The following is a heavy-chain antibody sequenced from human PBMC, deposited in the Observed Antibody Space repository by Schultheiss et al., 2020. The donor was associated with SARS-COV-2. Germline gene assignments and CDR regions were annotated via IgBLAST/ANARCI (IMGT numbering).Heavy chain of an antibody. CDR1: GFTFSSYA. CDR2: IYSGGST. Sequence: GESLKISCAASGFTFSSYAMSWVRQAPGKGLEWVSVIYSGGSTYYADSVKGRFTISRDNAKNSLYLQMSSLRAEDTAVYYCARMEATSYYYYYGMDVWGQGTTVTVSS. V-gene: IGHV3-23*03. J-gene: IGHJ6*02. CDR3: ARMEATSYYYYYGMDV. D-gene: IGHD5-12*01.